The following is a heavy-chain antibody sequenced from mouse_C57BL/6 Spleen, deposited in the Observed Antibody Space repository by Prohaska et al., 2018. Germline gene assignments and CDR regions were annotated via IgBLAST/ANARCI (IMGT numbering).Heavy chain of an antibody. D-gene: IGHD1-1*01. CDR2: IDPSDSYT. CDR3: AIYYYGSSYRYFDV. V-gene: IGHV1-50*01. Sequence: QVQLQQPGAELVKPGASVKLSCKASGYTFTSYWMQWVQQRPGQGLEWIGEIDPSDSYTNYNQKFKGKATLTVDTSSSTAYMQLSSLTSEDSAVYYCAIYYYGSSYRYFDVWGTGTTVTVSS. CDR1: GYTFTSYW. J-gene: IGHJ1*03.